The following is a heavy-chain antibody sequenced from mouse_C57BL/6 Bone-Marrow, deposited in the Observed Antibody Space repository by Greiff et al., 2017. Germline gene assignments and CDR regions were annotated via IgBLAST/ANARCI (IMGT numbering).Heavy chain of an antibody. D-gene: IGHD1-1*01. V-gene: IGHV1-76*01. CDR3: ASSIPIYYYGSGYFDY. Sequence: QVQLQQSGAELVRPGASVKLSCKASGYTFTDYYINWVKQRPGQGLEWIARIYPGSGNTYYNEKFKGKATLTAEKSSSTAYMQLSSLTSEDSAVYFCASSIPIYYYGSGYFDYWGQGTTLTVSS. CDR1: GYTFTDYY. CDR2: IYPGSGNT. J-gene: IGHJ2*01.